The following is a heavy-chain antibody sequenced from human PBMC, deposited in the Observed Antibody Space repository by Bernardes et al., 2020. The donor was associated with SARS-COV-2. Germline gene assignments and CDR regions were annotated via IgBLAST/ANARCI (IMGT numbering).Heavy chain of an antibody. CDR2: ISGTVETI. D-gene: IGHD3-22*01. J-gene: IGHJ4*02. V-gene: IGHV3-23*01. CDR1: GFTFTIHA. Sequence: RGSLRLSCVASGFTFTIHAITWVRQAAGKGLEWVSSISGTVETIYFTDSVKDRLTISRDNSKNTVYLQMNSLRAEDTSVYYCAKGPGNRGGYLRDWGQGTLVTVS. CDR3: AKGPGNRGGYLRD.